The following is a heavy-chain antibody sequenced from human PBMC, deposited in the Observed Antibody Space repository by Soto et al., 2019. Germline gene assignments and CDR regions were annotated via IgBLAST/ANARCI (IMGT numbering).Heavy chain of an antibody. V-gene: IGHV3-23*01. CDR1: GFTFSSYA. D-gene: IGHD2-2*01. Sequence: GGSLRLSCAASGFTFSSYAMSCLRQAPGKGLEWVSAISGSGGITYYADSVKGRFTISRDNSKNTLYLQMNSLRAEDTAVYYCARDVVPAAASYDVMAVWGRGTPDTGSS. CDR2: ISGSGGIT. J-gene: IGHJ6*02. CDR3: ARDVVPAAASYDVMAV.